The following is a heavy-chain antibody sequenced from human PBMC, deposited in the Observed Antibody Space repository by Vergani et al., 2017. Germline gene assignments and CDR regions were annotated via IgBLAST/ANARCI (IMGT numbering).Heavy chain of an antibody. CDR3: ARMGGYDEGDAFRFGYFES. J-gene: IGHJ4*02. D-gene: IGHD3-10*01. CDR2: IYSTGNT. CDR1: GDSISSGVYY. Sequence: QVQLHESGPGLVKPSQTLSLICSVSGDSISSGVYYWNWIRQHPGKGLEWIGYIYSTGNTHHNPSLRRRINMSVETSKNQFSLKLNSVTAADTAMYYCARMGGYDEGDAFRFGYFESWGPGILVTVSS. V-gene: IGHV4-31*03.